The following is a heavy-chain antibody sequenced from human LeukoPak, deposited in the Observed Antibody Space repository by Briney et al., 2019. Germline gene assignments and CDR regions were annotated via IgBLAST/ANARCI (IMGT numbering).Heavy chain of an antibody. CDR2: IDPSDSYT. J-gene: IGHJ4*02. Sequence: GESLKISCKGSGYNFTSYRISWVRQMPGKGLEWMGRIDPSDSYTNYSPSFQGHVTTSTDKSIFTAYLQWSSLKASDTAMYYCARLRDGSIDYWGQGTLVTVSS. V-gene: IGHV5-10-1*01. CDR3: ARLRDGSIDY. CDR1: GYNFTSYR.